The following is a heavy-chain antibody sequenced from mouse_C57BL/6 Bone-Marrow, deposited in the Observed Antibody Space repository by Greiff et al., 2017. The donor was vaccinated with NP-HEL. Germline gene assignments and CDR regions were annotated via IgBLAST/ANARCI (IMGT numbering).Heavy chain of an antibody. Sequence: VQLQQSGPELVKPGASVKISCKASGYAFSSSWMNWVKQRPGKGLEWIGRIYPGDGDTNYNGQFKGKATLTADKSSSTAYRQLSSLTSEDSAVYFCGGFPYYYGSSYNAMDYWGQGTSVTVSS. CDR1: GYAFSSSW. CDR2: IYPGDGDT. CDR3: GGFPYYYGSSYNAMDY. J-gene: IGHJ4*01. D-gene: IGHD1-1*01. V-gene: IGHV1-82*01.